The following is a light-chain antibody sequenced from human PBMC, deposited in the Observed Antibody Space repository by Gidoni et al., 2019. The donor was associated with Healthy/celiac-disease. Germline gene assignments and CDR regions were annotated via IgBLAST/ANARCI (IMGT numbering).Light chain of an antibody. Sequence: SYELTQPLSVSVALGQTARLTCGGNNIGSKNVHWYPQKPGQAPVLVIYRDSNRPSGIPERFSGSNSGNTATLTISRAQAGDEADYYCQVWDSSTAVFGGGTKLTVL. V-gene: IGLV3-9*01. CDR3: QVWDSSTAV. CDR1: NIGSKN. J-gene: IGLJ3*02. CDR2: RDS.